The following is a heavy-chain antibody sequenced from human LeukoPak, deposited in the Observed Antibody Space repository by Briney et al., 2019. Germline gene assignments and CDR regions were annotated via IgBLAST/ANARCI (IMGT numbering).Heavy chain of an antibody. J-gene: IGHJ4*02. V-gene: IGHV4-59*01. CDR1: GGSISSYY. D-gene: IGHD2-21*02. CDR3: AREAYCGGDCSPHFDY. CDR2: IYYSVST. Sequence: SETLSLTCTVSGGSISSYYWSWIRQPPGQGLEWIGYIYYSVSTNYNPSLKSRVTISVDTSKNQFSLKLSSVTAADTAVYYCAREAYCGGDCSPHFDYWGQGTLVTVSS.